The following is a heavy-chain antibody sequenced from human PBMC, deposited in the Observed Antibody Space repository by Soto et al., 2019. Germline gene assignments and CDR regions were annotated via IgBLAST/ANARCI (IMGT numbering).Heavy chain of an antibody. J-gene: IGHJ4*02. Sequence: QVQLVQSGAEVKKPGASVKVSCKASGYTFTGHYIHWVRQAPGQGPEWMGEIGPASGDTRYAQKFQGRVTMTRDTSITTVYMELNNLSPDDTDVYYCGRGRSGQLVVFYWGQGTPVTVSS. V-gene: IGHV1-2*02. D-gene: IGHD3-10*01. CDR3: GRGRSGQLVVFY. CDR2: IGPASGDT. CDR1: GYTFTGHY.